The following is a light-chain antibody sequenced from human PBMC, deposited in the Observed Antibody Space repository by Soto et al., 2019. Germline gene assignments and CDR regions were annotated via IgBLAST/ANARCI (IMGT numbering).Light chain of an antibody. CDR1: QSISIY. V-gene: IGKV3-11*01. CDR2: DAS. CDR3: QQYSNWPKT. J-gene: IGKJ1*01. Sequence: EIVLTQSPATLSLSPGERATLSCRASQSISIYLAWYQQKPGQAPRLLIYDASNRATGIPARFSGSGSGTDFTLTISSLEPEDSAVYFCQQYSNWPKTFGQGTKVDI.